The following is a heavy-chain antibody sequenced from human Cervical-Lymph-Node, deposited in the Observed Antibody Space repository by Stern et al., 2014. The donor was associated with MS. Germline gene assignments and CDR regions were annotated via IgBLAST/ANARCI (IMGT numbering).Heavy chain of an antibody. V-gene: IGHV1-18*01. CDR1: GYTFTSYG. CDR2: IIAYNGNT. J-gene: IGHJ4*02. D-gene: IGHD2-15*01. Sequence: QVQLVQSGAEVKKPGASVKVSCKASGYTFTSYGISWVRQAPGQGLAWMGWIIAYNGNTNYAQKLQGRVTMTTDTSTSTAYMELRSLRSDDTAVYYCARGLLGYCSGGSCQTQDDYWGQGTLVTVSS. CDR3: ARGLLGYCSGGSCQTQDDY.